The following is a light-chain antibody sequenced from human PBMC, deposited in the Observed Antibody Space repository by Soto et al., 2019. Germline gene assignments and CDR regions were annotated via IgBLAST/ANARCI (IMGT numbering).Light chain of an antibody. CDR1: QSIRSY. J-gene: IGKJ1*01. CDR2: DAS. Sequence: DIQMTQSPASVGDRATITCRASQSIRSYLNWYQQKPGKAPELLIYDASSLESGVPSRLSGRGSGTEFTLTISSLQPDDFATYYCQQYNSYWTFGQGTKVDIK. CDR3: QQYNSYWT. V-gene: IGKV1-5*01.